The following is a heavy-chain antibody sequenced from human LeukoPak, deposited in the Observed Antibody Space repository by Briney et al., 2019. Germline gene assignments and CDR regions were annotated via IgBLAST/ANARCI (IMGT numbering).Heavy chain of an antibody. V-gene: IGHV1-2*02. J-gene: IGHJ4*02. CDR3: ARASYKIRGYSYGEIDY. Sequence: ASVKVSCKASGFTFTGYYMHWVRQAPGQGLEWMGWINPNSGGTNYAQGFQGRVTMTRDTSISTAYMELSRLRSDDTAVYYCARASYKIRGYSYGEIDYWGQGTLVTVSS. CDR1: GFTFTGYY. D-gene: IGHD5-18*01. CDR2: INPNSGGT.